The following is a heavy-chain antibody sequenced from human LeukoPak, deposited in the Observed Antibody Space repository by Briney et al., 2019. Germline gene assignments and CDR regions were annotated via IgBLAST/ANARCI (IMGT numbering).Heavy chain of an antibody. Sequence: GASVKVSCKASGGTFSSYAISWVRQAPGQGLEWMGWMNPNSGNTGYAQKFQGRVTMTRNTSISTAYMELSSLRSEDTAVYYCARVVIDLYYYGMDVWGQGTTVTVSS. J-gene: IGHJ6*02. D-gene: IGHD3-22*01. CDR1: GGTFSSYA. CDR3: ARVVIDLYYYGMDV. V-gene: IGHV1-8*02. CDR2: MNPNSGNT.